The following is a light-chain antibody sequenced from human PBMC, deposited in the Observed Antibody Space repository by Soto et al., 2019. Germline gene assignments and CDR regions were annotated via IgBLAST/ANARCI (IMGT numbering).Light chain of an antibody. CDR2: AAS. CDR3: QQLNSYPLN. J-gene: IGKJ4*01. CDR1: QSISSY. Sequence: DIQMTQSPSSLSASVGDRVTITCRASQSISSYLNWYQQKPGKAPKLLIYAASSLQSGVPSRFSGSGSGTDFTLTISSLQPEDFATYYCQQLNSYPLNFGGGTKVDIK. V-gene: IGKV1-39*01.